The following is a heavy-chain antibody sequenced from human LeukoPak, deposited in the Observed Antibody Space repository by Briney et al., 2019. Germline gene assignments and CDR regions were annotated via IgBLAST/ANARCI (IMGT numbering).Heavy chain of an antibody. CDR2: INHSGST. V-gene: IGHV4-34*01. J-gene: IGHJ4*02. D-gene: IGHD6-19*01. Sequence: SETLSLTCAVYGGSFSGYYWSWIRQPPGKGLEWIGEINHSGSTNYNPSLKSRVTISVDTSKDQFSLKLSSVTAADTAVYYCASVSSSGWYRPDYWAREPWSPSPQ. CDR3: ASVSSSGWYRPDY. CDR1: GGSFSGYY.